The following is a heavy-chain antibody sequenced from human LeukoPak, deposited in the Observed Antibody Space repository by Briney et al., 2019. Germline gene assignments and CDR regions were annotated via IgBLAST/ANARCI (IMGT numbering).Heavy chain of an antibody. Sequence: SETLSLTCTVSGGSMSSSSYYWGWIRQPPGKGLEWIGSIYYSGSTYYNPSLESRVTISADTSKNQFSLNLSSVTAADTAVYYCATYDYYGSGSYYNFDHWGQGTLVTVSS. D-gene: IGHD3-10*01. CDR2: IYYSGST. J-gene: IGHJ4*02. V-gene: IGHV4-39*01. CDR1: GGSMSSSSYY. CDR3: ATYDYYGSGSYYNFDH.